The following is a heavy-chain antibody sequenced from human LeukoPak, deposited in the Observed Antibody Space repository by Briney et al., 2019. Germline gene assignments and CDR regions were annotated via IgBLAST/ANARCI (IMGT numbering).Heavy chain of an antibody. CDR2: IKKDGGQ. D-gene: IGHD4-17*01. J-gene: IGHJ4*02. CDR1: GFMFSRHW. CDR3: ARGPDYGDRLDYFDY. Sequence: GGSLRLSCAASGFMFSRHWMGWVRQAPGKGLEWVATIKKDGGQYYVDSVKGRFIISRDSAKNSLDLQMNNLRAEDTAVYSCARGPDYGDRLDYFDYWGQGTLVTVSS. V-gene: IGHV3-7*01.